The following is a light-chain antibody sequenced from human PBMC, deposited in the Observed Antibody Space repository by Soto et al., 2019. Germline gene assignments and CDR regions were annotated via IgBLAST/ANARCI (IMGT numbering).Light chain of an antibody. V-gene: IGKV1-5*03. Sequence: DIQMTQSPSTLSASVGDGVTITCRARQSIGSWLAWSQQKPGKAPKLLIYKAKNLQSGVPSRFSGSGSGTDFSLTISSLQPVDSATYFCQQYNDFQYTFGPGTKLEI. CDR3: QQYNDFQYT. J-gene: IGKJ2*01. CDR2: KAK. CDR1: QSIGSW.